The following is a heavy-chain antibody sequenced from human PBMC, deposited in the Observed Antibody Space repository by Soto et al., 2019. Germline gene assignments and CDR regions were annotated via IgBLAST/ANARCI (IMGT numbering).Heavy chain of an antibody. CDR1: GGSISSSSYY. Sequence: SETLSLTCTVSGGSISSSSYYWGWIRQPPGKGLEWIGSIYYSGSTYYNPSLKSRVTISVDTSKNQFSLKLSSVTAADTAVYYCARLSGIFDYWGQGTLVTVSS. J-gene: IGHJ4*02. V-gene: IGHV4-39*01. CDR3: ARLSGIFDY. CDR2: IYYSGST.